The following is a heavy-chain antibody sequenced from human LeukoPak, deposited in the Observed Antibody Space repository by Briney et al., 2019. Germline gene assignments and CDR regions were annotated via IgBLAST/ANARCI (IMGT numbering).Heavy chain of an antibody. V-gene: IGHV3-30*04. Sequence: PGGSLRLSCPASGFTFSSYAMHWVRQAPGKGLEWVAVISYDGSNKYYADSVKGRFTISRDNSKNTLYLQMNSLRAEDTAVYYCARDGPNRSGDYWGQGTLVTVSS. D-gene: IGHD2-8*01. CDR2: ISYDGSNK. CDR3: ARDGPNRSGDY. CDR1: GFTFSSYA. J-gene: IGHJ4*02.